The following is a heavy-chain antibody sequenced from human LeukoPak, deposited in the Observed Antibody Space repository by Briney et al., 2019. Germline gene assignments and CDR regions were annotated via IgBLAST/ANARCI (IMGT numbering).Heavy chain of an antibody. Sequence: GGPLRLSCAASGFTFRSYGMHWVRQAPGKGLEWAAVIWYDGSNKHYADSVKGRFTVSRDNSKNTLYLQMNSLRAEDTAVYYCATAVASSSGWYADYWGQGTLVTVSS. CDR3: ATAVASSSGWYADY. D-gene: IGHD6-19*01. CDR1: GFTFRSYG. J-gene: IGHJ4*02. CDR2: IWYDGSNK. V-gene: IGHV3-33*01.